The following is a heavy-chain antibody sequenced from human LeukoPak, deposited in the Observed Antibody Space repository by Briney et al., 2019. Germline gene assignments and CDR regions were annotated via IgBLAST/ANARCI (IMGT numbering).Heavy chain of an antibody. V-gene: IGHV4-38-2*02. Sequence: SETLSLTCAVSGYSISSGYYWGWIRQPPGKGLEWIGSIYHSGSTYYNPSLKSRVTISVDTSKNQFSLKLSSVTAAGTAVYYCAREPYYYDSSGYIFDYWGQGTLVTVSS. CDR2: IYHSGST. J-gene: IGHJ4*02. CDR3: AREPYYYDSSGYIFDY. CDR1: GYSISSGYY. D-gene: IGHD3-22*01.